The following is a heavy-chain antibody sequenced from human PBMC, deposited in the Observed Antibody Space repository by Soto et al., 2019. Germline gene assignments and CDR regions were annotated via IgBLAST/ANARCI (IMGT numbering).Heavy chain of an antibody. CDR1: GFTFSNAW. Sequence: PGGSLRLSCAASGFTFSNAWMNWVRQAPGKGLEWVGRIKSKTDGGTTDYAAPVKGRFTISRDDSKNTLYLQMNSLKTEDTAVYYCTTEEGDILTGYYNVPSPHRYWGQGTLVTVSS. D-gene: IGHD3-9*01. CDR2: IKSKTDGGTT. CDR3: TTEEGDILTGYYNVPSPHRY. V-gene: IGHV3-15*07. J-gene: IGHJ4*02.